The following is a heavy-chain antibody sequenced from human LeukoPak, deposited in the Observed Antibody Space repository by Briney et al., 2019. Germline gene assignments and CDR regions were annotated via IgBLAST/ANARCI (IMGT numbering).Heavy chain of an antibody. V-gene: IGHV3-43*02. D-gene: IGHD5-24*01. J-gene: IGHJ4*02. CDR2: ISGDGVSS. Sequence: GGSLRLSCAASGFMFDDYAMHRVRQVPGRGLEWVSLISGDGVSSFYADSVRGRFTISRDNNNNSLSLRMYSLTTEDTAFYYCAREQFSHTSNYFDNWGQGILVTVSS. CDR1: GFMFDDYA. CDR3: AREQFSHTSNYFDN.